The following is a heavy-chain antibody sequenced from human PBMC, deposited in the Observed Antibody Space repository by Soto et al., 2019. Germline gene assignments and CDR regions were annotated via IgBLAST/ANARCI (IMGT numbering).Heavy chain of an antibody. Sequence: ASVKVSCKASGGTFSSYAISWVRQAPGQGLEWMGGIIPIFGTANYAQKFQGRVTITADESTSTAYMELSSLRSEDTAVYYCARSDYSKGGYYFDYWGQGTLVTVSS. CDR2: IIPIFGTA. CDR1: GGTFSSYA. V-gene: IGHV1-69*13. J-gene: IGHJ4*02. D-gene: IGHD4-4*01. CDR3: ARSDYSKGGYYFDY.